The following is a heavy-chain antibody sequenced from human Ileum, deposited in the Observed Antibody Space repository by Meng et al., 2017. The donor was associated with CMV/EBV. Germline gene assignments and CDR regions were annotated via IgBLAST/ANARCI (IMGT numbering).Heavy chain of an antibody. J-gene: IGHJ5*02. D-gene: IGHD2-2*01. CDR2: IKQDGSEK. CDR3: ARDHSMYCPRTTCYGT. CDR1: GFTFSSSW. V-gene: IGHV3-7*01. Sequence: GGSLRLSCEASGFTFSSSWMSWVRQAPGKGLEWVANIKQDGSEKYYVDSVKGRFTISRDNAKNSLFLQMNSLRAEDTAVYYCARDHSMYCPRTTCYGTWGQGILVTVSS.